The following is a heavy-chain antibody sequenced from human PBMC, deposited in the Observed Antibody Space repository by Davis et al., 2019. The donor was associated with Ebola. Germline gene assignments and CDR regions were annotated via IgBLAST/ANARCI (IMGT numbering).Heavy chain of an antibody. CDR1: GGSISSYY. CDR2: IYYSGST. D-gene: IGHD6-13*01. Sequence: PSETLSLTCTVSGGSISSYYWSWIRQPPGKGLEWLGYIYYSGSTNYNPSPKSRVTISVDTSKNQFSLKLSSVTAADTAVYYCARDVAAGEGWFDPWGQGTLVTVSS. CDR3: ARDVAAGEGWFDP. V-gene: IGHV4-59*01. J-gene: IGHJ5*02.